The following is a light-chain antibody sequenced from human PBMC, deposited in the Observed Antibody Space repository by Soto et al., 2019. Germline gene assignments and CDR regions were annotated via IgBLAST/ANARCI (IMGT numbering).Light chain of an antibody. V-gene: IGKV1-39*01. CDR2: SAS. Sequence: DVKMTQSPSSLSASIGDRVTITCRASQSISSYLNWYQQKPGKAPELLIYSASTLQSGVPSRFIGSKSGTDFTLTISSLQPEDFATYYCQQLFTFGQGTRLEIK. CDR3: QQLFT. CDR1: QSISSY. J-gene: IGKJ5*01.